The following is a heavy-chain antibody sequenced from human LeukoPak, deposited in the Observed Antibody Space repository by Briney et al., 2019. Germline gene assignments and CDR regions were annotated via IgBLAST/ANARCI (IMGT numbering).Heavy chain of an antibody. D-gene: IGHD3-10*01. CDR2: ISSSSSYI. Sequence: GGSLRLSCAASGFTFSSYSMNWVRQAPGKGLEWVSSISSSSSYIYYADSVKGRFTISRDNAKNSLYLQMNSLRAEDTAVYYCARAGPLGEYYGSGSYQGVDYWGQGTLVTVSS. CDR1: GFTFSSYS. V-gene: IGHV3-21*01. J-gene: IGHJ4*02. CDR3: ARAGPLGEYYGSGSYQGVDY.